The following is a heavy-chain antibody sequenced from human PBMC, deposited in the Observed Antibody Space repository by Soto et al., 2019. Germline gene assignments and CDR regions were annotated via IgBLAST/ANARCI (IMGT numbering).Heavy chain of an antibody. Sequence: SETLSLTCTVSGGSIRSYYWSWIRQPAGKALEWVGRIYTSGTTNYNPSLKSRVTILLDTSKNQFSLKLNSVTAADTAVYYCAREGASGFGMDVWGQGTTVTVSS. CDR1: GGSIRSYY. D-gene: IGHD1-26*01. CDR2: IYTSGTT. V-gene: IGHV4-4*07. CDR3: AREGASGFGMDV. J-gene: IGHJ6*02.